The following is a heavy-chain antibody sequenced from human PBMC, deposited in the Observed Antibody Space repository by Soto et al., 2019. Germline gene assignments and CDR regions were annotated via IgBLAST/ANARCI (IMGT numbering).Heavy chain of an antibody. CDR3: ARDPTTYNSGYAPFDI. CDR2: ISSSSSYI. J-gene: IGHJ3*02. D-gene: IGHD5-12*01. V-gene: IGHV3-21*01. Sequence: PGGSLRLSCAASGFTFSSYSMNWVRQAPGKGLEWVSSISSSSSYIYYADSVKGRFTISRDNAKNSLYLQMNSLRAEDTAVYYCARDPTTYNSGYAPFDIWGQGTMVTVSS. CDR1: GFTFSSYS.